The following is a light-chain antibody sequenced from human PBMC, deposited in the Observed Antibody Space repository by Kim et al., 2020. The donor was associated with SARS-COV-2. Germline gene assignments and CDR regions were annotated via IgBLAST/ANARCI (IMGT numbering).Light chain of an antibody. CDR1: QSVSSSY. J-gene: IGKJ1*01. CDR3: QQYGNSPHT. V-gene: IGKV3-20*01. CDR2: GAS. Sequence: SPGERAPLSCRASQSVSSSYLAWYQQKPGQAPRLLIYGASSRATGVPDRFSGSGSGTDFTLTITRLEPEDFAVYYCQQYGNSPHTFGQGTKVDIK.